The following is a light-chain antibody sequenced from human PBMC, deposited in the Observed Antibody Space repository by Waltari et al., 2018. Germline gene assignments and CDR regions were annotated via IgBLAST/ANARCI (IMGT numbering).Light chain of an antibody. CDR1: QSLLFSDGNTY. Sequence: DIVMTQTPLSLSVTPGQPASLSCKSSQSLLFSDGNTYLFWFLQKPGQPPQLLIYAVSNRFSGVPDRFSGSGSGTEFTLKISRVEAEDVGVYYCMQSVQFPLTFGQGTKVEIK. V-gene: IGKV2D-29*01. J-gene: IGKJ1*01. CDR2: AVS. CDR3: MQSVQFPLT.